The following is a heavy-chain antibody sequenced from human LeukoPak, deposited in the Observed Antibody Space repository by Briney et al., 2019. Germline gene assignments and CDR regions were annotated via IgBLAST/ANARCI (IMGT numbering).Heavy chain of an antibody. CDR2: IIPILGIA. J-gene: IGHJ6*02. D-gene: IGHD5-18*01. CDR3: ARERGYRSYGMDV. Sequence: ASVKVSCKASGGTFSSYAISWVRQAPGQGLEWMGRIIPILGIANYAQKFQGRVTITADKSTSTAYMELSSLRSEDTAVYYCARERGYRSYGMDVWGQGTTATVSS. V-gene: IGHV1-69*04. CDR1: GGTFSSYA.